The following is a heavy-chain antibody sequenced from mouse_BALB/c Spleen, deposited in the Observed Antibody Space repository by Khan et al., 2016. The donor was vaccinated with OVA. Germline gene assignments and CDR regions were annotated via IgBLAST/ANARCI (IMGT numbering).Heavy chain of an antibody. CDR2: INTYTGEP. J-gene: IGHJ4*01. CDR3: ARPPYFSYTLDY. CDR1: GYTFTNYG. V-gene: IGHV9-3-1*01. Sequence: QIQLVQSGPELKKPGETVKISCKASGYTFTNYGMNWVKQSPGKALKWMGWINTYTGEPTYADDFKGRFAFSLENSATTAYLQINNLKNEDTATSFCARPPYFSYTLDYWGQGTSVTVSS. D-gene: IGHD2-10*01.